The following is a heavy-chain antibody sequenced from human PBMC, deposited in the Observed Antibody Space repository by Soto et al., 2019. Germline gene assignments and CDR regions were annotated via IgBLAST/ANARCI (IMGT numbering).Heavy chain of an antibody. CDR3: ARERVAAAVSTVEF. V-gene: IGHV1-69*08. CDR1: GGTFSSYT. J-gene: IGHJ4*02. D-gene: IGHD6-13*01. Sequence: QVQLVQSGAEVKKPGSSVKVSCKASGGTFSSYTISWVRQAPGQGLEWMGRIIPILGIANYAQKFQGRGTITAAKSTSTAYMELSNLRSEGTAVYYCARERVAAAVSTVEFWGQGTLVTVS. CDR2: IIPILGIA.